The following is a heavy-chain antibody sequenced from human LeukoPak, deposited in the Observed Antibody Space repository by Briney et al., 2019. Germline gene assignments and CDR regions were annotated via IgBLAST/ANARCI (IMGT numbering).Heavy chain of an antibody. V-gene: IGHV4-59*08. D-gene: IGHD6-6*01. Sequence: SETLSLTCTVSGGSISSYYWSWIRQPPGKGLEWIGYIYYSGSTNYNPSLKSRVTMSVDTSKNQFSLKLSSVTAADTAVYYCARRLIAARRNDAFDIWGQGTMVTVSS. J-gene: IGHJ3*02. CDR3: ARRLIAARRNDAFDI. CDR1: GGSISSYY. CDR2: IYYSGST.